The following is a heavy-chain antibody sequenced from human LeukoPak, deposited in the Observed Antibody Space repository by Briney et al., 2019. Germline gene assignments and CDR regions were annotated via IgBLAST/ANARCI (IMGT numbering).Heavy chain of an antibody. V-gene: IGHV4-4*02. J-gene: IGHJ3*02. CDR1: GGSISSSNW. CDR3: ASNVDTAREGAFDI. CDR2: IYHSGST. Sequence: SETLSLTCAVSGGSISSSNWWSWVRQPPGKGLEWIGEIYHSGSTNYNPSLKSRVTISVDKSKNQFSLKLSSVTAADTAVYYCASNVDTAREGAFDIWGQGTMVTVSS. D-gene: IGHD5-18*01.